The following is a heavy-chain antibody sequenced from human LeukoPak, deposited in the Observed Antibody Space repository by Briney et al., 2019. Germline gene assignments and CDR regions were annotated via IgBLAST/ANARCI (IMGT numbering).Heavy chain of an antibody. D-gene: IGHD3-22*01. CDR2: IYYSGST. J-gene: IGHJ4*02. CDR3: ARGEYYDSSGYYYGPPVN. Sequence: SETLSLTCTVSGGSISSYYWSWIRQPPGKGLEWIGYIYYSGSTNYNPSLKSRVTISVDTSKNQFSLKLSSVTAADTAVYYCARGEYYDSSGYYYGPPVNWGQRTLFTVSS. CDR1: GGSISSYY. V-gene: IGHV4-59*01.